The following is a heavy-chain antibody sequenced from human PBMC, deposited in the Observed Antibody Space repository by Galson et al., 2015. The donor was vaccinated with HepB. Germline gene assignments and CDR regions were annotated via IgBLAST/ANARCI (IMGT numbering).Heavy chain of an antibody. CDR2: INPSGGST. CDR1: GYTFTSYY. Sequence: SVKVSCKASGYTFTSYYMHWVRQAPGQGLEWMGIINPSGGSTSYAQKFQGRVTMTRDTSTSTVYMELSSLRSEDTAVYYCARDRYYDSSAGYAFDIWGQGTMVTVSS. CDR3: ARDRYYDSSAGYAFDI. D-gene: IGHD3-22*01. V-gene: IGHV1-46*01. J-gene: IGHJ3*02.